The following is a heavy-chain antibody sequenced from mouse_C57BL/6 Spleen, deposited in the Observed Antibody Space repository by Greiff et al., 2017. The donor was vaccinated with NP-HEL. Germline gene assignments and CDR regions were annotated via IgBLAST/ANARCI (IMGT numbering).Heavy chain of an antibody. D-gene: IGHD2-4*01. CDR3: ARRYDYGGGWYFDV. J-gene: IGHJ1*03. CDR1: GYTFTDYN. CDR2: INPNNGGT. V-gene: IGHV1-18*01. Sequence: EVQLQQSGPELVKPGASVKIPCKASGYTFTDYNMDWVKQSHGKSLEWIGDINPNNGGTIYNQKFKGKATLTVDKSSSTAYMELRSLTSEDTAVYYCARRYDYGGGWYFDVWGTGTTVTVSS.